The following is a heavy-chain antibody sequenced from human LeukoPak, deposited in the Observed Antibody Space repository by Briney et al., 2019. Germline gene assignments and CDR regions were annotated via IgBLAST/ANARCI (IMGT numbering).Heavy chain of an antibody. CDR3: ALGSITCCGSNWLDP. Sequence: GESLKISCKGAGYNFANYWIGWVRQMPGKGLEWMGVIYGGDSETSYSPSFKGQVTISADKSISTAYLQWSSLKASDTAMYYCALGSITCCGSNWLDPWGQGTLVTVSS. CDR2: IYGGDSET. CDR1: GYNFANYW. D-gene: IGHD2-2*01. J-gene: IGHJ5*02. V-gene: IGHV5-51*01.